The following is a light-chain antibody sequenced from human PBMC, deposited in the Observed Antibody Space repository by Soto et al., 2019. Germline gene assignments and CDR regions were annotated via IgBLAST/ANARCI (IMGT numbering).Light chain of an antibody. CDR2: DAS. J-gene: IGKJ1*01. V-gene: IGKV3-11*01. CDR3: QQYNNWPRT. Sequence: EIVLTQSPATVSLSPGERATLSCRASQSVSIYLAWYQQKPGQAPRLLIYDASNRASDIPARFSGSGSETDFTLTISSLQSEDFAVYYCQQYNNWPRTFGQGTKVDIK. CDR1: QSVSIY.